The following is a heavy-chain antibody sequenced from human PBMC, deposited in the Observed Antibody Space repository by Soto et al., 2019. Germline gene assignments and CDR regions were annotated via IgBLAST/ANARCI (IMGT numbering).Heavy chain of an antibody. D-gene: IGHD1-7*01. CDR1: GGTFSSYA. J-gene: IGHJ6*02. CDR2: IIPIFGTA. V-gene: IGHV1-69*13. Sequence: EASVKVSCKASGGTFSSYAISWVRQAPGQGLEWMGGIIPIFGTANYAQKFQGRVTITADESTSTAYMELSSLRSEDTAVYYCARWLTGTYYGMDVWGQGTTVTVSS. CDR3: ARWLTGTYYGMDV.